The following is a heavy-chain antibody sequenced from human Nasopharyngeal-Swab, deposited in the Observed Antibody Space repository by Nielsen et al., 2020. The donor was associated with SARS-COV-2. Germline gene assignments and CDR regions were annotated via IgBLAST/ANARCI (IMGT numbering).Heavy chain of an antibody. V-gene: IGHV3-30-3*01. J-gene: IGHJ6*02. CDR1: GFTFSSYA. CDR3: AKGGGYSVYYGMDV. Sequence: GESLKISCAASGFTFSSYAMHWVRQAPGKGLEWVAVISYDGSNKYYADSVKGRFTISRDNSKNTLYLQMNSLRAEDTAVYYCAKGGGYSVYYGMDVWGQGTTVTVSS. CDR2: ISYDGSNK. D-gene: IGHD3-10*01.